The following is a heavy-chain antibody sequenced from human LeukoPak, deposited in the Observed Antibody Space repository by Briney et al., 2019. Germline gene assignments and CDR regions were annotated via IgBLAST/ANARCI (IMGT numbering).Heavy chain of an antibody. CDR1: GGSISSSSYY. CDR3: ARGSTGGGTNWFDP. D-gene: IGHD4-23*01. Sequence: SETLSLTCTVSGGSISSSSYYWGWIRQPPGKGLEWIGSIYYSGSTYYNPSLKGRVTISVDTSKNQFSLKLSSVTAADTAVYYCARGSTGGGTNWFDPWGQGTLVTVSS. V-gene: IGHV4-39*07. J-gene: IGHJ5*02. CDR2: IYYSGST.